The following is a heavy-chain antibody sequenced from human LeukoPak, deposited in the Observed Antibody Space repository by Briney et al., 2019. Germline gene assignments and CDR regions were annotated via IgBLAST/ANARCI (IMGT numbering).Heavy chain of an antibody. V-gene: IGHV1-2*02. CDR3: AKGAYYDYVWGSYRYFYLDY. CDR2: INPNSGGA. Sequence: ASVKVSCKASGYTFTGYYMHWVRQAPGQGLEWMGWINPNSGGANYAQKFQGRVTMTRDTSISTAYMELSRLRSDDTAVYYCAKGAYYDYVWGSYRYFYLDYWGQGTLVTVSS. D-gene: IGHD3-16*02. J-gene: IGHJ4*02. CDR1: GYTFTGYY.